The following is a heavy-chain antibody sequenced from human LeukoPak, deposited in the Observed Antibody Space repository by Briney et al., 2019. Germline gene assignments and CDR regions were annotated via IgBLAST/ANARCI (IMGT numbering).Heavy chain of an antibody. D-gene: IGHD6-19*01. Sequence: SETLSLTCAVYGGSFSGYYWSWIRQPPGKGLEWIGEINHSGSTNYNPSLKSRVTISVDTSKNQFFLKLSSVTAADTAVYYCARSGAQQWLVRYWGQGTLVTVSS. CDR2: INHSGST. V-gene: IGHV4-34*01. CDR3: ARSGAQQWLVRY. CDR1: GGSFSGYY. J-gene: IGHJ4*02.